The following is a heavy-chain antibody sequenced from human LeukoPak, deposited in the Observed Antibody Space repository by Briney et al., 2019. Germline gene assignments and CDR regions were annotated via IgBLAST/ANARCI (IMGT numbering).Heavy chain of an antibody. J-gene: IGHJ4*02. CDR3: ARDRGGSYSAIGY. Sequence: GGSLRLSCAASGFTFSSYSMNWVRQAPGKGLEWVSFISSSSSTIYYADSVKGRFTISRDNAKNSLYLPMNSLRAEDTAVYYCARDRGGSYSAIGYWGQGTLVTVSS. D-gene: IGHD1-26*01. CDR1: GFTFSSYS. CDR2: ISSSSSTI. V-gene: IGHV3-48*04.